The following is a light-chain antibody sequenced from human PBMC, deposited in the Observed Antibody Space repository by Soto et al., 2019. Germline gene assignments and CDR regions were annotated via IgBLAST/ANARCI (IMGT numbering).Light chain of an antibody. CDR2: STS. J-gene: IGKJ4*01. V-gene: IGKV1-39*01. Sequence: DIQITQSPSSLSASVGDRVTIACRASQTINHFFNWYQQKPGTAPKLLIHSTSILERGVPSRFSGSASGTDFTLTISSLQPEDFAIYYCQQSSSFPLTFGGGTKMEIK. CDR3: QQSSSFPLT. CDR1: QTINHF.